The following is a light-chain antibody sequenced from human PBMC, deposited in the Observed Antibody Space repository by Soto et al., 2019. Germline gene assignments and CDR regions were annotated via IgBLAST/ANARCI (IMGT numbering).Light chain of an antibody. Sequence: QSALTQPASVSGSPGQSITISCTGTSSDVGGYNYVSWYQQHPGKAPKLMIYEVSNRPSGVSTRFSGSKSGNTASLTISGLQAEDEADYYRSSYTSSSAYVFGTGTKV. CDR1: SSDVGGYNY. J-gene: IGLJ1*01. V-gene: IGLV2-14*01. CDR2: EVS. CDR3: SSYTSSSAYV.